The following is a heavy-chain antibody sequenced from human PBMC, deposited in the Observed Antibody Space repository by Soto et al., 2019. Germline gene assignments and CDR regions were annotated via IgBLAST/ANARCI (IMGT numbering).Heavy chain of an antibody. V-gene: IGHV3-23*01. CDR2: ISGSGGST. CDR3: AKALEQWLVLDY. CDR1: GFTFNSYA. D-gene: IGHD6-19*01. J-gene: IGHJ4*02. Sequence: EVQLLESGGGLVQPGGSLRLSCAASGFTFNSYAMSWVRQAPGKGLEWVSAISGSGGSTYYADSVKGRFTIPRDNSKNTLYLQMNSLRAEDTAVYYCAKALEQWLVLDYWGQGALVTVSS.